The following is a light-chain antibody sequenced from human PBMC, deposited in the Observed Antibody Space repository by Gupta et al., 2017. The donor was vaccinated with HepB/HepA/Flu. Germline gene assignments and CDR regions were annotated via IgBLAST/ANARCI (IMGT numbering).Light chain of an antibody. CDR2: AAS. CDR1: QSISIS. V-gene: IGKV1-39*01. CDR3: QQGYSIPLT. Sequence: DIQMTQFPSSLSASVGDRVTITCRASQSISISLSWYQQKPGKAPKLLIYAASTLQSGVPPRFSGSGSGTDFTLAISSLQPEDFAAYYCQQGYSIPLTFGGGTKVEIK. J-gene: IGKJ4*01.